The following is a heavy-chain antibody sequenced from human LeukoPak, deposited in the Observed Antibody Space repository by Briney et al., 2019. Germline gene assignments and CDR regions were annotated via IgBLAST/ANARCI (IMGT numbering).Heavy chain of an antibody. CDR1: GFTFSNYW. CDR2: INSDGSST. Sequence: PGGSLRLSCAASGFTFSNYWIHWVRQAPGKGLVWVSRINSDGSSTNYAESVKGRFSISRDNAKNTVYLQMNSPRVEDTAVYFCARDLGYYASGIYYAAWFDPWGQGTLVTVSS. V-gene: IGHV3-74*01. CDR3: ARDLGYYASGIYYAAWFDP. J-gene: IGHJ5*02. D-gene: IGHD3-10*01.